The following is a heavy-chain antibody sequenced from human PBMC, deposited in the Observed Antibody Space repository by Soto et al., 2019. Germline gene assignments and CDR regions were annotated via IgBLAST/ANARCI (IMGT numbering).Heavy chain of an antibody. D-gene: IGHD2-15*01. CDR3: ASDERAYCSGDNCDHYFDS. CDR2: ISGYNGNT. J-gene: IGHJ4*02. Sequence: QVQLVQSGAEVKKPGASVKVSCKTSGYTFTTYGVSWVRQAPGLGLEWMGWISGYNGNTNSAPKFQGRVSMTTDTSTSTAYMELRSLRSDDTAVYYCASDERAYCSGDNCDHYFDSWGQGTLVTVSS. CDR1: GYTFTTYG. V-gene: IGHV1-18*01.